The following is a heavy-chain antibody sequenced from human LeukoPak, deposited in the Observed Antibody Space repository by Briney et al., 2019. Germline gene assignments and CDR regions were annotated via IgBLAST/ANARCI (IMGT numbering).Heavy chain of an antibody. J-gene: IGHJ4*02. Sequence: SVKVSCKASGGTFSSYAISWVRQAPGQGLEWMGRIIPILGIANYAQKFQGRVTITADKSTSTAYMELSSLRSEDTAVYYCAKALGGVDGSFDYWGQGTLATVSS. V-gene: IGHV1-69*04. CDR2: IIPILGIA. CDR1: GGTFSSYA. CDR3: AKALGGVDGSFDY. D-gene: IGHD3-10*01.